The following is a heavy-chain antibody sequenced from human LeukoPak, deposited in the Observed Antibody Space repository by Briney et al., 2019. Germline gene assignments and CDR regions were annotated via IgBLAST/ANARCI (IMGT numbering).Heavy chain of an antibody. V-gene: IGHV6-1*01. CDR1: EDSVSSNSVA. D-gene: IGHD2/OR15-2a*01. J-gene: IGHJ3*02. CDR3: ARGKYSAFDI. Sequence: SQTLSLTCAISEDSVSSNSVAWNWIRQSPSRGLEWLGRTFYRSKWYNDYAVSVKSRITINPDTSKNQFSLQLSSVTPEDTAVYYCARGKYSAFDIWGQGTMVTVSS. CDR2: TFYRSKWYN.